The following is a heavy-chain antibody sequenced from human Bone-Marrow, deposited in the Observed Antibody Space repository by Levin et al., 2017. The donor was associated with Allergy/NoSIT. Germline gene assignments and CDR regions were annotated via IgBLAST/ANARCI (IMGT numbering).Heavy chain of an antibody. D-gene: IGHD3-22*01. CDR1: GFTFSSYW. Sequence: PGGSLRLSCAASGFTFSSYWMSWVRQAPGKGLEWVANIKQDGSEKYYVDSVKGRFTISRDNAKNSLYLQMNSLRAEDTAVYYCARDHRSNYDGRNGAFDIWGQGTMVTVSS. V-gene: IGHV3-7*01. CDR3: ARDHRSNYDGRNGAFDI. J-gene: IGHJ3*02. CDR2: IKQDGSEK.